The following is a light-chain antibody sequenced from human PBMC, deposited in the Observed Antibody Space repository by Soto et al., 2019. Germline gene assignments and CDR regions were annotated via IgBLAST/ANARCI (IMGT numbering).Light chain of an antibody. J-gene: IGLJ2*01. CDR1: NIVSRS. V-gene: IGLV3-21*02. Sequence: SYELTQPPSVSVAPRQTAEITCGGNNIVSRSVQWYQQKPGQAPVLVVYDDSDRPAGIPGRFSGSNSGNTATLTIASVEAGDEATYFCQVWDTRRDHFVIFGGGTKLTVL. CDR2: DDS. CDR3: QVWDTRRDHFVI.